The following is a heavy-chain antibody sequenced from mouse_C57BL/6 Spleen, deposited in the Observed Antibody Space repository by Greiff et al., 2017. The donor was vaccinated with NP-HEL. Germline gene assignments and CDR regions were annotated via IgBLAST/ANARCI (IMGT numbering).Heavy chain of an antibody. Sequence: EVKLMESEGGLVQPGSSMKLSCTASGFTFSDYYMAWVRQVPEKGLEWVANINYDGSSTYYLDSLKSRFIISRDNAKNILYLQMSSLKSEDTATYYCARDLYYGDFDYWGQGTTLTVSS. CDR1: GFTFSDYY. V-gene: IGHV5-16*01. CDR2: INYDGSST. CDR3: ARDLYYGDFDY. J-gene: IGHJ2*01. D-gene: IGHD1-1*01.